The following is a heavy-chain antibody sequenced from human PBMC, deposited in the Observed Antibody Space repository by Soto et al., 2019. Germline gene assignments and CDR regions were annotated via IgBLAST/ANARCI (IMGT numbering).Heavy chain of an antibody. CDR2: IYSGGST. J-gene: IGHJ1*01. Sequence: GGSLRLSCAASGFTVSSNYMSWVRQAPGKGLEWVSVIYSGGSTYYADSVKGRFTISRDNSKNTLYLQMNSLRAEDTAVYYCARAPYSSGWSEYFQHWGQGTLVTVSS. CDR3: ARAPYSSGWSEYFQH. V-gene: IGHV3-53*01. D-gene: IGHD6-19*01. CDR1: GFTVSSNY.